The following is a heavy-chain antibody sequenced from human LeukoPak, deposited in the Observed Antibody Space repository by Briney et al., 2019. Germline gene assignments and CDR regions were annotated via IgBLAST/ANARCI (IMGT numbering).Heavy chain of an antibody. J-gene: IGHJ4*02. CDR2: ISGSGGST. Sequence: GGSLRLSCAASGFTFSSYAMSWVRQAPGKGLEWVSAISGSGGSTYYADSVKGRFTISRDNSKNTLYLQMNSLRAEDTAVYYCAKVAGRKTSSGWDFFDYWGQGTLITVSS. D-gene: IGHD6-19*01. CDR1: GFTFSSYA. CDR3: AKVAGRKTSSGWDFFDY. V-gene: IGHV3-23*01.